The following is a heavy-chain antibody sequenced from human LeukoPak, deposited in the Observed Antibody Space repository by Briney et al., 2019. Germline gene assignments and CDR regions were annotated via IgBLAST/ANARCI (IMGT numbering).Heavy chain of an antibody. CDR3: ARDQYYYDSSGHRALDY. V-gene: IGHV4-4*07. CDR1: GGSFSGYY. D-gene: IGHD3-22*01. J-gene: IGHJ4*02. Sequence: SETLSLTCAVYGGSFSGYYWSWIRQPAGKGLEWIGRIYTSGSTNYNPSLKSRATMSVDTSKNQFSLKLSSVTAADTAVYYCARDQYYYDSSGHRALDYWGQGTLVTVSS. CDR2: IYTSGST.